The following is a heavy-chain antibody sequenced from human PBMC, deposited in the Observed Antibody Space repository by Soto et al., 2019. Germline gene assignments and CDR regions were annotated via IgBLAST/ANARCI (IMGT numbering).Heavy chain of an antibody. CDR1: GFTFSSYS. D-gene: IGHD3-10*01. V-gene: IGHV3-21*01. J-gene: IGHJ3*02. CDR3: ARDTTYYYGSWSSDAFDI. Sequence: EVQLVESGGGLVKPGGSLRLSCAASGFTFSSYSMNWVRQAPGKGLEWVSSISSSSSYIYYADSVKGRFTISRDNAKNSLYLQMNSLRAEDTAVYYCARDTTYYYGSWSSDAFDIWGQGTMVTVSS. CDR2: ISSSSSYI.